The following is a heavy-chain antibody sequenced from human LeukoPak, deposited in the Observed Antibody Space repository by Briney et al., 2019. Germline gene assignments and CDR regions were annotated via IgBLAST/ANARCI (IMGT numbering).Heavy chain of an antibody. Sequence: SESLSLTCTVSGGSISSGGYYWSWIRQHPGKGLEWIGYIYYSGSTYYNPSLKSRVTISVDTSKNQFPLKLSSVTAADTAVYYCARVTPITIFGVVSSGRWFDPWGQGTLVTVSS. J-gene: IGHJ5*02. D-gene: IGHD3-3*01. CDR1: GGSISSGGYY. CDR3: ARVTPITIFGVVSSGRWFDP. CDR2: IYYSGST. V-gene: IGHV4-31*03.